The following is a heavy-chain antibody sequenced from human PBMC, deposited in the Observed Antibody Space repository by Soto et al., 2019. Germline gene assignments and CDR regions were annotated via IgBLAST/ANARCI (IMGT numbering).Heavy chain of an antibody. Sequence: GGSLRLSXAASGFSFSRHAIHWVRQAPGKGLEWVAVISKDGSHKYYLDSVKGRFTISRDSSKNILYLQMNSLRDEDTAVYYCARSRSGAVADSFDFWGQGTLVTVSS. CDR2: ISKDGSHK. CDR1: GFSFSRHA. J-gene: IGHJ4*02. V-gene: IGHV3-30*04. D-gene: IGHD3-10*01. CDR3: ARSRSGAVADSFDF.